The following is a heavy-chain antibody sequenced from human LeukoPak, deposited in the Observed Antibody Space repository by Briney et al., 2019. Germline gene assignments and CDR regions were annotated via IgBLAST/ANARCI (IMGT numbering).Heavy chain of an antibody. CDR3: ARGPLDFDWSQYYFDY. D-gene: IGHD3-9*01. V-gene: IGHV1-8*03. CDR2: MNPNSGNT. Sequence: ASVKVSCKASGYTFTSYDINWVRQATGQGLEWMGWMNPNSGNTGYAQKFQGRVTITRNTSISTAYMELSSLRSEDTAVYYCARGPLDFDWSQYYFDYWGQGTLVTVSS. J-gene: IGHJ4*02. CDR1: GYTFTSYD.